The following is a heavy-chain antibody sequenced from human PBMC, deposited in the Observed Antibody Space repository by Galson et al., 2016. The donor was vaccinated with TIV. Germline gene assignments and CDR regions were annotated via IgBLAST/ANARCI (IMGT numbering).Heavy chain of an antibody. J-gene: IGHJ4*02. Sequence: QSGAEVTKPGESLKISCQGSGYSFPSYWIGWVRQMPGKGLEWMGIIYPGDSDTRYSPSFQGQVTISADKSFSSASLQWNSLKASDTAMYYCARFYDYLWGNFDYWGQGTLVTVSP. CDR1: GYSFPSYW. V-gene: IGHV5-51*03. CDR2: IYPGDSDT. CDR3: ARFYDYLWGNFDY. D-gene: IGHD3-16*01.